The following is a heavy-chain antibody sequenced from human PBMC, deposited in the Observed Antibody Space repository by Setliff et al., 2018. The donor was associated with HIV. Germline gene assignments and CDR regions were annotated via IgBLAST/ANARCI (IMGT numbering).Heavy chain of an antibody. CDR1: GFTFSSFE. J-gene: IGHJ4*01. CDR2: INWDGATT. Sequence: PGGSLRLSCAASGFTFSSFEMNWVRQAPGKGLEWVSSINWDGATTSYVESVKGRFIISRDNAKNSLYLQMDSLTLDDTALYFCARAHLMSNYYGSGDFNDYWGQGIKVTVSS. D-gene: IGHD3-10*01. CDR3: ARAHLMSNYYGSGDFNDY. V-gene: IGHV3-20*04.